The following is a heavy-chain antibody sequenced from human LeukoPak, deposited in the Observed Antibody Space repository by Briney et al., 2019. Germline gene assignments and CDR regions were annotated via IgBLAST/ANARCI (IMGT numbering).Heavy chain of an antibody. Sequence: PSETLSLTCAVSGGSINSHYWGWIRQPPGKGLQWIGDIYSTGKNNYNAYLKSPVTISLDTSKSHLSLNLTSVLAADTSIYYCVRRDTGWNYFDYWGKGILVTVSS. CDR1: GGSINSHY. J-gene: IGHJ4*02. CDR2: IYSTGKN. CDR3: VRRDTGWNYFDY. D-gene: IGHD6-19*01. V-gene: IGHV4-4*08.